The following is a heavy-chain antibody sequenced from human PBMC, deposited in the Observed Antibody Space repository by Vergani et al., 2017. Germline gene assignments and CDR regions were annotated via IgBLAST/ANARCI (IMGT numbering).Heavy chain of an antibody. CDR1: GYTFTGYY. CDR2: INPNSGGT. CDR3: ARVYGDYGDYEFWFDP. J-gene: IGHJ5*02. V-gene: IGHV1-2*02. D-gene: IGHD4-17*01. Sequence: QVQLVQSGAEVKKPGASVKVSCKASGYTFTGYYMHWVRQAPGQGLEWMGWINPNSGGTNYAQKFQGRVTMTRDTSISTAYMELSRLRSDDTAVYYCARVYGDYGDYEFWFDPWGQGTLVTVSS.